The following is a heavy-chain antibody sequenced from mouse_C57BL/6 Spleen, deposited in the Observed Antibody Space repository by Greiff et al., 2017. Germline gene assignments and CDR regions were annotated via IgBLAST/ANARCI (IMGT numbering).Heavy chain of an antibody. CDR3: ARSGSSSPWFAY. V-gene: IGHV1-52*01. CDR2: IDPSDSET. Sequence: QVQLQQPGAELVRPGSSVKLSCKASGYTFTSYWMHWVKQRPIQGLEWIGNIDPSDSETHYNQKFKDKATLTVDKSSSTAYMQLSSLTSDDSAVYYCARSGSSSPWFAYWGQGTLVTVSA. CDR1: GYTFTSYW. J-gene: IGHJ3*01. D-gene: IGHD1-1*01.